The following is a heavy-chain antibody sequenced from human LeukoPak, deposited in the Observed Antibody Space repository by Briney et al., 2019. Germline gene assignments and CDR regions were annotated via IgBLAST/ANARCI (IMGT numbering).Heavy chain of an antibody. Sequence: GASVKVSCKASGYTFTGYYMHWVRQAPGQGLEWMGWINPNSGSTNYAQKFQGRVTMTRDTSISTAYMELSRLRSDDTAVYYCAREGSLSEGNWFEPWGQGTLVTVSS. V-gene: IGHV1-2*02. CDR1: GYTFTGYY. CDR2: INPNSGST. J-gene: IGHJ5*02. CDR3: AREGSLSEGNWFEP.